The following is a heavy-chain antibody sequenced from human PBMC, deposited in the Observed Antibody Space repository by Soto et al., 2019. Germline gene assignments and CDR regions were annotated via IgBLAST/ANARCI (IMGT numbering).Heavy chain of an antibody. CDR2: IKSKTDGGTT. V-gene: IGHV3-15*07. Sequence: VQLVESGGGFVKPGGSLRLSCEASGLTFSNVWMNWVRXAXGKXXXWVGHIKSKTDGGTTDYAAPVKGRFTISRDDSXXXXXXXXXXXXXXXXXXXXXXXXXXXXXQSDYWGQGTLVTVSP. CDR1: GLTFSNVW. CDR3: XXXXXXXXQSDY. J-gene: IGHJ4*02.